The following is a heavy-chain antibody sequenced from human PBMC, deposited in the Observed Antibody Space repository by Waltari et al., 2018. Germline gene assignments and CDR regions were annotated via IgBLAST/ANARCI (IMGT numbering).Heavy chain of an antibody. D-gene: IGHD4-17*01. J-gene: IGHJ4*02. V-gene: IGHV3-23*04. CDR1: GFTFSSYA. Sequence: EVQLVESGGGLVQPGGSLRLSCAASGFTFSSYAMSWVRQAPGKGLEWVSAISGSGGSKYYADSVKGRFTISRDNSKNTLYLQMNSLRAEDTAVYYCARPSKTTVVTLYYFDYWGQGTLVTVSS. CDR3: ARPSKTTVVTLYYFDY. CDR2: ISGSGGSK.